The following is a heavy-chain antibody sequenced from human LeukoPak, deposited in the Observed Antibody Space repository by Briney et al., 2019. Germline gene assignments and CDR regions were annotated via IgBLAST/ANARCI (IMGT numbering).Heavy chain of an antibody. CDR2: INPNSDGT. CDR1: GYTFTGYY. D-gene: IGHD2-15*01. V-gene: IGHV1-2*02. J-gene: IGHJ4*02. Sequence: ASVKVSCMASGYTFTGYYMHWVRQAPGQGLEWMGWINPNSDGTIYAQKVKGRVTMTTDTSTSTAYMELRSLKSDDTAVYYCARASYCSDGSCYSDYWGQGTLVTVSS. CDR3: ARASYCSDGSCYSDY.